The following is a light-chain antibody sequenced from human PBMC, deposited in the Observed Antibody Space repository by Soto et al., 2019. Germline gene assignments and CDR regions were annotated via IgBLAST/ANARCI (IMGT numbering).Light chain of an antibody. V-gene: IGLV1-47*02. CDR2: TND. J-gene: IGLJ3*02. Sequence: QSVLAQPPSASGTPGQRVTMSCSGSSSNIGNNLVYWYQLLPGTAPRLLIYTNDQRPSGVPDRFSGSKSGTSASLAITGLRSEDEADYYCAAWDDNRSGPVFGGGTKLTVL. CDR3: AAWDDNRSGPV. CDR1: SSNIGNNL.